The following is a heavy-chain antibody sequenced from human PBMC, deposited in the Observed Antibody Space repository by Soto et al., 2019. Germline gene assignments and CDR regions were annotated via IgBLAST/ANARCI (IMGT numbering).Heavy chain of an antibody. J-gene: IGHJ6*02. Sequence: QVQPLQSGAEVKKPGASVKLSCTVSGYSISELCLHWVRRAPGKGLEWMGGFDPEAGETFYRHTFQGTGSMTKNPSTDTAYRELSSLTSEDTAINYCATEKGVLQAPGSTLDVWGQGTTVTASS. CDR2: FDPEAGET. V-gene: IGHV1-24*01. CDR3: ATEKGVLQAPGSTLDV. CDR1: GYSISELC. D-gene: IGHD1-1*01.